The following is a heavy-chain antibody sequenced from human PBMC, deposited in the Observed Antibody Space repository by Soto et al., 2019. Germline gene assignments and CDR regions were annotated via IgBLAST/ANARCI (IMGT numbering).Heavy chain of an antibody. J-gene: IGHJ6*02. D-gene: IGHD3-22*01. Sequence: SAKVSCKASGGTFSSYAISWVRQAPGQGLEWMGGIIPIFGTANYAQKFQGRVTITADESTSTAYMELSSLRSEDTAVYYCARVGYDSSGYHYYYYGTDVWGQGTTVTVSS. CDR3: ARVGYDSSGYHYYYYGTDV. V-gene: IGHV1-69*13. CDR1: GGTFSSYA. CDR2: IIPIFGTA.